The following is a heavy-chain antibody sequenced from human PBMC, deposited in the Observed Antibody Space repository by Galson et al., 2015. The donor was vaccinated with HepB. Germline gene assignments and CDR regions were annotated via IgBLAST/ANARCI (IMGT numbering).Heavy chain of an antibody. Sequence: SLRLSCAASGFNFSDYSMNWVRQAPGKGLEWVSSISSSSTYIYYADSVRGRFTISRDNAKKSLYLLTNSLRVDDTALYYCARGPGLDFDYWGQGTLVTVSS. V-gene: IGHV3-21*01. D-gene: IGHD5/OR15-5a*01. CDR1: GFNFSDYS. CDR2: ISSSSTYI. CDR3: ARGPGLDFDY. J-gene: IGHJ4*02.